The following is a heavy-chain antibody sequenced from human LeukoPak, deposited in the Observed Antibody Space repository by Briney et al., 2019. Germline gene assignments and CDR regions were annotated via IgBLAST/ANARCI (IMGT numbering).Heavy chain of an antibody. D-gene: IGHD5-18*01. V-gene: IGHV1-46*01. Sequence: ASVKVSCKASGYTLTDYYMHWVRQAPGQGLEWMGWINPNGGSTTYAQKFQGRVTMTTDTSTTTVYVELSSLRSEDTAVYYCAREDVAMGDYWGQGTLVTVSS. CDR3: AREDVAMGDY. CDR2: INPNGGST. CDR1: GYTLTDYY. J-gene: IGHJ4*02.